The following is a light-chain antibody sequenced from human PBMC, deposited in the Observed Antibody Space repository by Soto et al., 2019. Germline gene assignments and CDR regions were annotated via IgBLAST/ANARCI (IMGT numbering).Light chain of an antibody. CDR1: QSVGNNY. J-gene: IGKJ4*01. CDR2: DAS. CDR3: QQCAHSPLT. Sequence: EIVLTQSPGTLSLSPGERATLSCRASQSVGNNYLAWFQQKPGQAPRLLIADASRRATGIPDRFSGSGSGTDFTRTISRLEPEDFAVYYCQQCAHSPLTFGGGTRVEIK. V-gene: IGKV3-20*01.